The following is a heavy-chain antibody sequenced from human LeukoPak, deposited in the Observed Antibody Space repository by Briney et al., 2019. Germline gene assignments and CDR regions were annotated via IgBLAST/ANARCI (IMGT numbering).Heavy chain of an antibody. Sequence: ASVKVSCKASGYTFTVYYMHWVRQAPGQGLEWMGWINPNSGGTNYAQKFQGRVTMTRDTSISTAYMELSRLRSDDTAVYYCARDVDTVAAFDYWGQGTLVTVSS. CDR1: GYTFTVYY. V-gene: IGHV1-2*02. J-gene: IGHJ4*02. D-gene: IGHD2-15*01. CDR2: INPNSGGT. CDR3: ARDVDTVAAFDY.